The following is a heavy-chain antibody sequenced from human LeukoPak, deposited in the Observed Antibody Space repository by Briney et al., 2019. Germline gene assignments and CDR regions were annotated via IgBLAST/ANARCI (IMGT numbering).Heavy chain of an antibody. CDR2: IKQDGSEK. Sequence: GGSLRLSCAASGFTFSSYWMRWVRQAPGKGLEWVANIKQDGSEKYYVDSVKGRFTISRDNAKNSLFLQMNSLRAEDTAVYYCARVEGIVGATTFSYWGQGILVTVSS. D-gene: IGHD1-26*01. V-gene: IGHV3-7*01. J-gene: IGHJ4*02. CDR3: ARVEGIVGATTFSY. CDR1: GFTFSSYW.